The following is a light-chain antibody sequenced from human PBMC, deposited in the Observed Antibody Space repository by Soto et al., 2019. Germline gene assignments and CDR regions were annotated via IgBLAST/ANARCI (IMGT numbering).Light chain of an antibody. J-gene: IGLJ2*01. CDR3: SSYTDSTTL. CDR1: SSDVGGYNF. CDR2: EVS. Sequence: QSVLTQPASVSGSPGQSITISCTGSSSDVGGYNFVSWYQQHPGKAPKLMIYEVSNRPSGVSNRFSGSKSGNTASLTISGLQAEDEADYYCSSYTDSTTLFGGGTKLTVL. V-gene: IGLV2-14*01.